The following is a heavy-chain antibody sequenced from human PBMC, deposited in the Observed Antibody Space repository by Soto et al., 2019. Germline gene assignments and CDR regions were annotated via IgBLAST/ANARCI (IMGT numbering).Heavy chain of an antibody. V-gene: IGHV4-59*01. CDR1: GGSISSYY. CDR2: IYYSGST. J-gene: IGHJ4*02. CDR3: ARDRVAFDY. Sequence: SETLSLTCTVSGGSISSYYWSWIRQPPGKGLERIGYIYYSGSTNYNPSLKSRVTISVDTSKNQFSLKLSSVTAADTAVYYCARDRVAFDYWGQGTLVTAPQ. D-gene: IGHD5-12*01.